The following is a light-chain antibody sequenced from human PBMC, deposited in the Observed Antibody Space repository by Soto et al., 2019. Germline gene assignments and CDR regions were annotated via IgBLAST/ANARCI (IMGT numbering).Light chain of an antibody. CDR1: QSVNSDY. J-gene: IGKJ5*01. CDR3: QQYGRLPRYT. Sequence: EIVLTQSPGTQSLSPGERATLSCRASQSVNSDYLAWYQQIPGQAPRLLIYGASNRATGIPDRFSASGSGTDFSLTITRLEPEDFAVYYCQQYGRLPRYTFGQGTRLEIK. CDR2: GAS. V-gene: IGKV3-20*01.